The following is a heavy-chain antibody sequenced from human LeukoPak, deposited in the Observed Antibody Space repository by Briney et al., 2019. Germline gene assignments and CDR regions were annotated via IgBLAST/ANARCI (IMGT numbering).Heavy chain of an antibody. CDR2: IYYSGST. D-gene: IGHD3-10*01. CDR3: ARHRDGDVFDL. V-gene: IGHV4-59*08. Sequence: NSSETLSLTCTVSGGSIRSYYWSWIRQPPGKGLEWIGYIYYSGSTNYNPSLKSRVTISVDTSKNQFSLKLSSVAAADTAVYYCARHRDGDVFDLWGRGTLVTVSS. J-gene: IGHJ2*01. CDR1: GGSIRSYY.